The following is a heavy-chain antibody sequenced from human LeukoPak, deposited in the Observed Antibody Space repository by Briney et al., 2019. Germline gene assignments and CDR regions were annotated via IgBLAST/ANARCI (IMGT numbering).Heavy chain of an antibody. CDR3: ARDARQYCSGGSCPLDY. D-gene: IGHD2-15*01. V-gene: IGHV7-4-1*02. CDR2: INTNTGNP. J-gene: IGHJ4*02. CDR1: GYTFTSYA. Sequence: ASVKVSCKASGYTFTSYAMNWVRQAPGQGLEWMGWINTNTGNPTYAQGFTGRFVFSLNTSVSTAYLQISSLKAEDTAVYYCARDARQYCSGGSCPLDYWGQGTPVTVSS.